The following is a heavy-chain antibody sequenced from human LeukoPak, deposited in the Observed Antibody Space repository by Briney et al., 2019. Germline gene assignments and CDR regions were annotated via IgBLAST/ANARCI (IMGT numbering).Heavy chain of an antibody. Sequence: PRRSLRLSCAASGFTFRNHGMHWVRQAPDKGLEWVAVIWYDGSNKYYGGSVKGRFTISRDNSKNMLYLQINSLRAEDTAVYFCVRDRSARYLDYWGQGTLVTVSS. V-gene: IGHV3-33*01. CDR2: IWYDGSNK. J-gene: IGHJ4*02. CDR1: GFTFRNHG. CDR3: VRDRSARYLDY.